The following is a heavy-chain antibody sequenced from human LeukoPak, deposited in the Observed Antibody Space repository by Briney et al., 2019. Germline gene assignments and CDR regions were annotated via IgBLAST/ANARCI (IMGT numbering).Heavy chain of an antibody. Sequence: GGSLRLSCAASGFTFDDYAMHWVRHAPGKGPEWVSGISWNSGSIGYADSVKGRFTISRDNAKNSLYLQMNSLRAEDTALYYCAQGDAFDIWGQGTMVTVSS. CDR1: GFTFDDYA. J-gene: IGHJ3*02. CDR2: ISWNSGSI. CDR3: AQGDAFDI. V-gene: IGHV3-9*01.